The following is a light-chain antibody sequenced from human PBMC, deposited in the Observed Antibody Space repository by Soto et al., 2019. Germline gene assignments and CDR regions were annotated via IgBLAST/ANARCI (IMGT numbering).Light chain of an antibody. CDR2: LEGSGSY. Sequence: QLVLTQSSSASASLGSSVKLTCTLSSGHSNYVIARHQRRPGKAPRYLMKLEGSGSYNKGSGVPDRFSGSSSGADRYLTISDLLFEDEADYYCETWDSNTRVFGGGTKLTVL. CDR1: SGHSNYV. J-gene: IGLJ3*02. CDR3: ETWDSNTRV. V-gene: IGLV4-60*02.